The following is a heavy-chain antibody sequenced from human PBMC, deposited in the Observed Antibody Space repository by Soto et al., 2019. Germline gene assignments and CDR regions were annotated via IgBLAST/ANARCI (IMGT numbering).Heavy chain of an antibody. D-gene: IGHD2-15*01. CDR3: ARSLAATHYYYYGMDV. CDR1: GGSISSGDYY. J-gene: IGHJ6*02. Sequence: TSETLSLTCTVPGGSISSGDYYWSWIRQPPGKGLEWIGYIYYSGSTYYNPSLKSRVTISVDTSKNQFSLKLSSVTAADTAVYYCARSLAATHYYYYGMDVWGQGTTVTV. CDR2: IYYSGST. V-gene: IGHV4-30-4*01.